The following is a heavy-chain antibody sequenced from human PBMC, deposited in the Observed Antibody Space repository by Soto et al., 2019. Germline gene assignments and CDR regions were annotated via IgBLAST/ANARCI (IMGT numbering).Heavy chain of an antibody. CDR1: GFTFSSSW. CDR2: ISPDGSTT. D-gene: IGHD3-22*01. J-gene: IGHJ4*02. V-gene: IGHV3-74*01. Sequence: EVQLVESGGDLVQPGGSLRLSCAASGFTFSSSWMHWVRQAPGKGLVSVSRISPDGSTTTYADSVKGRFTISRDNAKNTLYLKMHGLRAADTAVDYCAGGYSGAPRWGQGNRVTVS. CDR3: AGGYSGAPR.